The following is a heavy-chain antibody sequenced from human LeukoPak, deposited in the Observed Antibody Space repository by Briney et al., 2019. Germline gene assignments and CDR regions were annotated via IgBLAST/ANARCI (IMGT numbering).Heavy chain of an antibody. V-gene: IGHV3-23*01. CDR2: ISGSGGST. J-gene: IGHJ4*02. Sequence: GGSLRLSCAASGFTVSSNYMSWVRQAPGKGLEWVSAISGSGGSTYYADSVKGRFTISRDNSKNTLYLQMNSLKTEDTAVYYCTRPSYDSSVSGVVYWGQGTLVTVSS. D-gene: IGHD3-22*01. CDR1: GFTVSSNY. CDR3: TRPSYDSSVSGVVY.